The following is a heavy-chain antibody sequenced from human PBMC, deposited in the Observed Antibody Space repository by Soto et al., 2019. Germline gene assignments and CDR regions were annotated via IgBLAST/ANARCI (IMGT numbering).Heavy chain of an antibody. CDR2: IGPYGNSI. Sequence: PGESLKISCAASGFSFRDYFMSWLRQAPGKGLEWVSYIGPYGNSIYYADSVKGRFTISSDDATKSLHLHMNSLRTDEAAVYYCASEDHTLGVYWGQGNPGPV. D-gene: IGHD3-16*01. CDR3: ASEDHTLGVY. V-gene: IGHV3-11*01. CDR1: GFSFRDYF. J-gene: IGHJ6*01.